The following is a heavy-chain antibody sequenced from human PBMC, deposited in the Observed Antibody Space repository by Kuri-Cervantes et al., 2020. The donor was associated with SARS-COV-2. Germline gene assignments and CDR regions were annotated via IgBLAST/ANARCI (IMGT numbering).Heavy chain of an antibody. CDR3: AKLGYYYDNNGYRDIDGFDI. CDR2: INGSGVGT. Sequence: GGSLRLSCAASRFTFNDYVMSWVRQSPGKGLEWVSVINGSGVGTYYAESVQGRFTISRDSSKNTLYLQMHSLRVEDTAVYYCAKLGYYYDNNGYRDIDGFDIWGQGTMVTVSS. V-gene: IGHV3-23*01. CDR1: RFTFNDYV. J-gene: IGHJ3*02. D-gene: IGHD3-22*01.